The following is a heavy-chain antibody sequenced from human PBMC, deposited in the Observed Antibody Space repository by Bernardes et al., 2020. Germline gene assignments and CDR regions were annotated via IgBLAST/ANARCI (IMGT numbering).Heavy chain of an antibody. Sequence: GGPLKLSCAASGFTVNTNYMSWVRKAPGKGLEWVSILYYDGSAFYTDSVKGRFTISRDASNNTLSLQMNSLRPEDTATYFCAVARGYGASFLDYWGLGTPVTVSS. CDR2: LYYDGSA. CDR1: GFTVNTNY. J-gene: IGHJ4*02. D-gene: IGHD1-1*01. V-gene: IGHV3-53*01. CDR3: AVARGYGASFLDY.